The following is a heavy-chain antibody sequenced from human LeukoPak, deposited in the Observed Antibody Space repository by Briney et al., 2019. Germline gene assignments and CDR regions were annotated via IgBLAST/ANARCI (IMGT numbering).Heavy chain of an antibody. J-gene: IGHJ4*02. V-gene: IGHV3-23*01. CDR2: ISGSGGST. D-gene: IGHD2-21*01. Sequence: GGSLRLSCAASGFTFSNYAMTWVRQAPGKGLEGVSGISGSGGSTCYVDSVKGRFTISRDNSKSTLYLQMNSLREEDTALYFCAKNGGGQCYSHLDSWGQGNLVTVSS. CDR3: AKNGGGQCYSHLDS. CDR1: GFTFSNYA.